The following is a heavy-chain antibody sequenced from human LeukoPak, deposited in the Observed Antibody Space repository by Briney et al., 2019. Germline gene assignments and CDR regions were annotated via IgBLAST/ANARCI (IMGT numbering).Heavy chain of an antibody. CDR1: GGSISSNF. Sequence: SETLSLTCTVSGGSISSNFWSWIRQPPGKGLEYIGYIYNSGTTNYNPSLKSRVTISVDTSKNQFSLKLSSVTAADTAVYYCVRGGSGTPTYWGQGTLVTVSS. CDR3: VRGGSGTPTY. J-gene: IGHJ4*02. V-gene: IGHV4-59*01. D-gene: IGHD1-26*01. CDR2: IYNSGTT.